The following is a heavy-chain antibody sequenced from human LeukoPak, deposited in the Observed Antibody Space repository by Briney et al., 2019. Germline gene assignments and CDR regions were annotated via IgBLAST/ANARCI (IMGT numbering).Heavy chain of an antibody. CDR2: LDYRGST. Sequence: SETLSLTCTVSGASLSSSSYYWGWIRQSPGKGLEWIGSLDYRGSTSYNPSLKSRVTISVDTSKNQFSLRLNSVTAADTAVYYCARVPQLERRRSIPRYYFDYWGQGTLVTVSS. CDR1: GASLSSSSYY. CDR3: ARVPQLERRRSIPRYYFDY. V-gene: IGHV4-39*01. D-gene: IGHD1-1*01. J-gene: IGHJ4*02.